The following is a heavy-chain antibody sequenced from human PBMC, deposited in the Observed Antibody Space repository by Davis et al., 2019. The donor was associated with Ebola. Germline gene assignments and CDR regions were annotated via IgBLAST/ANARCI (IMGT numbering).Heavy chain of an antibody. V-gene: IGHV3-21*01. CDR1: GFTFSTYS. J-gene: IGHJ6*02. D-gene: IGHD3-3*01. Sequence: PGGSLRLSCAASGFTFSTYSMSWVRQAPGKALEWVSSISSDSDYFYYADSAKGRFTISRDNAKNSLFLQLNSLRAEDTAVYYFPTDLPLDFFFVDYYGLDVWGQGTTVTVSS. CDR3: PTDLPLDFFFVDYYGLDV. CDR2: ISSDSDYF.